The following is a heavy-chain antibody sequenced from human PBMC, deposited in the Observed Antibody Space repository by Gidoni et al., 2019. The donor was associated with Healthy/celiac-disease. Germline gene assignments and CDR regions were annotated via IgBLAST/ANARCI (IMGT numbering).Heavy chain of an antibody. CDR2: IYTSGMT. V-gene: IGHV4-61*02. Sequence: QVQLQESGPGLLSPSQTLSLTCPVSGGSISSGSYYCSWIRQPAGKGLEWIGRIYTSGMTNYNPSLKSRVTISVDTSKIQFSLKLSSVTAADTAVYYCARVRRWSGYYYLDYWGQGTLVTVSS. J-gene: IGHJ4*02. CDR3: ARVRRWSGYYYLDY. CDR1: GGSISSGSYY. D-gene: IGHD3-3*01.